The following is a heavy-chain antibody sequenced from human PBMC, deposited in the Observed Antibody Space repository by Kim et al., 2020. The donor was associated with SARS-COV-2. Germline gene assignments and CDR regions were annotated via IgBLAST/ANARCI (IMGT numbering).Heavy chain of an antibody. D-gene: IGHD3-22*01. V-gene: IGHV2-5*02. Sequence: SGPTLVKPTQTLTLTCTFSEFSLTTAGVGVGWIRQPPGQALEWLALIYWDDDERYNPSLKNRVTITKDTPKNQVVLTMTNMDPVDTATYYCAHLVDEFYYDSSAPKGAFDVWGRGTMVTVSS. CDR1: EFSLTTAGVG. CDR2: IYWDDDE. J-gene: IGHJ3*01. CDR3: AHLVDEFYYDSSAPKGAFDV.